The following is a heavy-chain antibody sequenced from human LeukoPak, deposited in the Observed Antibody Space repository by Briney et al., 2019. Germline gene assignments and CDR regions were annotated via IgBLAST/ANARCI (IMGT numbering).Heavy chain of an antibody. CDR1: GFTFSSYA. CDR2: ISYDGSNK. V-gene: IGHV3-30*01. CDR3: ASVYYDILTGNPRMGWYFQH. D-gene: IGHD3-9*01. J-gene: IGHJ1*01. Sequence: PGGSLRLSCAASGFTFSSYAMHWVRQAPGKGLEWVAVISYDGSNKYYADSVKGRFTISRDNSKNTLYLQMNSLRAEDTAVYYCASVYYDILTGNPRMGWYFQHWGQGTLVTVSS.